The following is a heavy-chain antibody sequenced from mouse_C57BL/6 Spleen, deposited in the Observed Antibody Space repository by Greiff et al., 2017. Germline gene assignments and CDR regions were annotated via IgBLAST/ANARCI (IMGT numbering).Heavy chain of an antibody. Sequence: QVQLQQSGAELVKPGASVKISCKASGYAFSSYWMNWVKQRPGKGLEWIGQIYPGDGATNYTGKFKGKATLTADKSSSTGYMQLSSLTSEDSAVYFCARDYGSSPDYRGQGTTLTDSS. CDR1: GYAFSSYW. J-gene: IGHJ2*01. CDR3: ARDYGSSPDY. CDR2: IYPGDGAT. V-gene: IGHV1-80*01. D-gene: IGHD1-1*01.